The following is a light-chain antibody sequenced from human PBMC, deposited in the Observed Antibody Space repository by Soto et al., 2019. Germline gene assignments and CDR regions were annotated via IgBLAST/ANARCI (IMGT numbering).Light chain of an antibody. J-gene: IGLJ3*02. CDR1: SRDVGSYNV. CDR3: CSYTGSSSWV. CDR2: EVS. Sequence: QSALTQPASVSGSPGQSITISCTGTSRDVGSYNVVSWYQQHPGKAPKLMIYEVSKRPSGVSNRFSGSKSGNTASLTISGLQAEDEAEYYCCSYTGSSSWVFGGGTKLTVL. V-gene: IGLV2-23*02.